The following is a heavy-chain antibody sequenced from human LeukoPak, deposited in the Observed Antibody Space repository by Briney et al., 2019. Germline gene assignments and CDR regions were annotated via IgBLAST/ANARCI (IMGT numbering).Heavy chain of an antibody. CDR2: IDPSDSYT. V-gene: IGHV5-10-1*01. D-gene: IGHD3-16*01. Sequence: GESLQISCHGSRYSFTSYWISWVRQMPQQGMEWMGRIDPSDSYTNYSTSFQCHVTISADESISTAYLQWRSLKASDTGMYDCARPSFGLPYGMDGWGKGTTVTVSS. CDR3: ARPSFGLPYGMDG. J-gene: IGHJ6*04. CDR1: RYSFTSYW.